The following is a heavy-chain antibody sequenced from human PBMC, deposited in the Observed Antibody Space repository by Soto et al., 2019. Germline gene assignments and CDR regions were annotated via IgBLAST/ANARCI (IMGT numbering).Heavy chain of an antibody. D-gene: IGHD3-10*01. CDR3: ARFGYYGSGTLYGMDV. CDR1: GYTFTRYG. V-gene: IGHV1-18*01. Sequence: ASVKVSCKASGYTFTRYGISWVRQAPGQGLEWMGWISGYNGDTNYAQKFQDRVSMTIDTSTGTAYMELRSLRSDDTAVYYCARFGYYGSGTLYGMDVWGQGTTVTVSS. CDR2: ISGYNGDT. J-gene: IGHJ6*02.